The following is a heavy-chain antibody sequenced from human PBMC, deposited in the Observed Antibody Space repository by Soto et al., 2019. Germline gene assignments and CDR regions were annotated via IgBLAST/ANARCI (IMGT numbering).Heavy chain of an antibody. D-gene: IGHD5-12*01. CDR3: AKDLAEMATGNDY. CDR1: GFTFSSYA. J-gene: IGHJ4*02. CDR2: ISASGGTT. V-gene: IGHV3-23*01. Sequence: PGGSLRLSCAASGFTFSSYAMSWVRQAPGKGLEWVSVISASGGTTHYAESVKGRFTISRDNSENTVYLQMNSLRAEDTAVYYCAKDLAEMATGNDYWGQGTPVTVSS.